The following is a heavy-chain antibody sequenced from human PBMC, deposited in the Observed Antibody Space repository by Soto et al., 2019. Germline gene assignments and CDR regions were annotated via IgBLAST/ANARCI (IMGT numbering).Heavy chain of an antibody. V-gene: IGHV3-33*01. Sequence: GGSLRLSCAASGFTFSSYGMHWVRQAPGKGLEWVAVIWYDGSNKYYADSVKGRFTISRDNSKNTLYLQMNSLRAEDTAVYYCARGNGGYRDLIAFSAQGTLVPVSA. CDR3: ARGNGGYRDLIAF. J-gene: IGHJ4*01. CDR2: IWYDGSNK. CDR1: GFTFSSYG. D-gene: IGHD4-17*01.